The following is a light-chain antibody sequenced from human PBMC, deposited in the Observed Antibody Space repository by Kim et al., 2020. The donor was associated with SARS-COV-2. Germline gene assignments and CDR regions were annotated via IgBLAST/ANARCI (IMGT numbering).Light chain of an antibody. CDR2: YYS. V-gene: IGLV3-21*04. Sequence: SYELTQPPSVSVAPGQTARITCGGDNIGSKSVHWYQQRPGQAPVVVMYYYSDRPSGIPERLSGSNSGNTATLTISRVEAGDEADYYCQVWGTSSDHSVFGGGTQLTVL. CDR1: NIGSKS. CDR3: QVWGTSSDHSV. J-gene: IGLJ3*02.